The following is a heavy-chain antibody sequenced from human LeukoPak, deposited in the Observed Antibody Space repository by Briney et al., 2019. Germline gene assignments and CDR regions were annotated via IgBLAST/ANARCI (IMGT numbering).Heavy chain of an antibody. CDR3: ARELLDYYDSSGYHRYFDY. V-gene: IGHV1-3*01. CDR2: INAGNGNT. Sequence: GASVKVSCKASGYTFTSYAMHWVRQAPGQRLEWMGWINAGNGNTKYSQKFQGRVTITRDTSASTAYMELSSLRSEDTAVYYCARELLDYYDSSGYHRYFDYWGQGTLVTVSS. CDR1: GYTFTSYA. J-gene: IGHJ4*02. D-gene: IGHD3-22*01.